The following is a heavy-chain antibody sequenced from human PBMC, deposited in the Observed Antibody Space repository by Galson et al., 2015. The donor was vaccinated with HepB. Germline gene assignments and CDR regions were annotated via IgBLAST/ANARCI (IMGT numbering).Heavy chain of an antibody. J-gene: IGHJ6*02. D-gene: IGHD2-15*01. Sequence: SLRLSCAASGFPFSGSAMHWVRQAPGKGLEWVAVIWFDGSEMYYGDFVNGRFTISRDNSKNTLYLQVNSLRAEDTAVYYCARESPRRGGICEGAFCKGVDVWGQGTTVTVSS. CDR3: ARESPRRGGICEGAFCKGVDV. V-gene: IGHV3-33*08. CDR2: IWFDGSEM. CDR1: GFPFSGSA.